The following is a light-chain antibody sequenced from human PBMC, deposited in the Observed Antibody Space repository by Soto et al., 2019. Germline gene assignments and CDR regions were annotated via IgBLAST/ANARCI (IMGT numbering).Light chain of an antibody. J-gene: IGKJ2*01. CDR2: DAS. CDR1: QSISSW. CDR3: QQYNSFSYT. V-gene: IGKV1-5*01. Sequence: DIQMTQSPSTLSASVGDRVTITCRASQSISSWLSWYQQRPGKTPKLLIHDASNLGSGVPSRFSGSRSGTEFTLTISSLQTDDFATYFCQQYNSFSYTFSQGTKVEIK.